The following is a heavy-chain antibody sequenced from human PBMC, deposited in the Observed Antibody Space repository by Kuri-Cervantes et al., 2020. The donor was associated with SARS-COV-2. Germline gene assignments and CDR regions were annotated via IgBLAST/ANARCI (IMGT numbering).Heavy chain of an antibody. D-gene: IGHD3-9*01. Sequence: ASVNVSCKASGYTFTSYAMNWVRQAPGQGLEWMGWISAYNGNTNSAQKLQGRVTMTTDTSTNTAYMELRSLRSDDTAVYYCARDTFDILTGLYGMDVWGQGTTVTVSS. V-gene: IGHV1-18*01. J-gene: IGHJ6*02. CDR1: GYTFTSYA. CDR3: ARDTFDILTGLYGMDV. CDR2: ISAYNGNT.